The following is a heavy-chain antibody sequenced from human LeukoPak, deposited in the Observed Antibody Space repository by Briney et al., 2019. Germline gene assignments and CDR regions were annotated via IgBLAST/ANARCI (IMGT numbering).Heavy chain of an antibody. J-gene: IGHJ5*02. V-gene: IGHV4-38-2*02. D-gene: IGHD2-21*01. Sequence: PSETLSLTCTVSGYSISSGYYWGWIRQPPGKGLEWIGSIYHSGSTYYNPSLKSRVTISVDTSKNQFSLKLSSVTAADTAVYYCARHKRFVVSGDGTLDPWGQGTLVTVSS. CDR1: GYSISSGYY. CDR3: ARHKRFVVSGDGTLDP. CDR2: IYHSGST.